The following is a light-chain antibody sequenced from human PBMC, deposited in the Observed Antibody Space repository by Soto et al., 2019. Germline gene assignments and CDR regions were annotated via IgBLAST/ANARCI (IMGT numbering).Light chain of an antibody. V-gene: IGLV2-8*01. CDR3: SSYAATTYVI. J-gene: IGLJ2*01. Sequence: QSVLTQPPSASGSPGQSVTISCTGTSSDIGAYDYVSWYQKHPGKAPKLMIYEVTKRPSGVPDRFSGSKSGKTASLTVSGLQAEDEADYYCSSYAATTYVIFGGGTQLTVL. CDR2: EVT. CDR1: SSDIGAYDY.